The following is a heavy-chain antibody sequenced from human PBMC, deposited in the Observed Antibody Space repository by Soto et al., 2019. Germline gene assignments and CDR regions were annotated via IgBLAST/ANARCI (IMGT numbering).Heavy chain of an antibody. CDR1: GFTFSKFG. J-gene: IGHJ6*02. CDR3: AKDSDQLLFDYYYYGMDV. Sequence: GGSLRLSFEASGFTFSKFGIHWVRQAPGKGLEWVAVVSYDGSFKYYADSVKGRFTISRDNSKNTLYLQMNSLRPEDTALYYCAKDSDQLLFDYYYYGMDVWGQGTTVTVSS. D-gene: IGHD2-2*01. V-gene: IGHV3-30*18. CDR2: VSYDGSFK.